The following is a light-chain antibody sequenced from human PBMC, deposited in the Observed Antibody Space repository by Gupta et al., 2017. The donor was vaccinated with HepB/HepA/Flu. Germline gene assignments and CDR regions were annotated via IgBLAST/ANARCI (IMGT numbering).Light chain of an antibody. CDR2: SAS. CDR1: SGSVSTNTY. CDR3: ALYMGSGIRL. Sequence: QTVVTQVPSFSVSPGGTVTTTCGLRSGSVSTNTYPSWYQRTPGQPPRTPIYSASTRSSGVPARFSGSILGNKAALTITGAQADDESDYYCALYMGSGIRLFGGGTKLTVL. V-gene: IGLV8-61*01. J-gene: IGLJ3*02.